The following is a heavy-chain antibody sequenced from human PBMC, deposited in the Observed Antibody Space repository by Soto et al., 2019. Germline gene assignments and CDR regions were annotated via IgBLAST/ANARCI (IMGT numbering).Heavy chain of an antibody. CDR1: GGTFSSYA. Sequence: SVKVSCKASGGTFSSYAISWVRQAPGQGLEWMGGIIPIYGTANYAQKFQGRVTITTDASASTAYMDLSSLRSEDTAVYFCARGSCSNGVCWVWDYWGQGTMVTVSS. CDR3: ARGSCSNGVCWVWDY. CDR2: IIPIYGTA. J-gene: IGHJ4*03. V-gene: IGHV1-69*05. D-gene: IGHD2-8*01.